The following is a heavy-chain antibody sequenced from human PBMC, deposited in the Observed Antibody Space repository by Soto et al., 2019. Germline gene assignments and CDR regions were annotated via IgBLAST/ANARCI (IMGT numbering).Heavy chain of an antibody. V-gene: IGHV3-23*01. J-gene: IGHJ4*02. CDR2: ISGSGDST. Sequence: GGSLRLSCAASGFTFSSYAMSWVRQAPGKGLEWVSAISGSGDSTYFADSVKGRFTISRDNSKNTLYLQMNSLRAEDTALYYCAKDLSGTYYDFDYWGQGTLVTVSS. CDR3: AKDLSGTYYDFDY. CDR1: GFTFSSYA. D-gene: IGHD1-26*01.